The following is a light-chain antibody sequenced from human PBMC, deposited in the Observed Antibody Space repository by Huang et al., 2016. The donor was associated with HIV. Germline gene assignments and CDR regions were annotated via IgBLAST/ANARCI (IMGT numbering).Light chain of an antibody. V-gene: IGKV1-39*01. CDR1: QSISNY. CDR2: GAS. CDR3: QQSDTTPRT. Sequence: DIQMTQSPPSLSAYVGDRVTITCRASQSISNYLNWYQQQPGQAPRLLSYGASTLQRGGPSRFSGRVSGTDFTLTITIVQPEDFATYYCQQSDTTPRTFGQGTKVDLK. J-gene: IGKJ2*01.